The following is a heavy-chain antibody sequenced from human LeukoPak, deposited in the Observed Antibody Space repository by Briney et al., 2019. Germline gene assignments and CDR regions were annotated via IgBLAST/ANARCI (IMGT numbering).Heavy chain of an antibody. Sequence: ASVKVSCKVSGYTLTELSMHWVRQAPGKGLEWMGGFDPEDGETIYAQKFQGRVTMTTDTSTSTAYMELRSLRSDDTAVYYCARDLVTGRSTTCDYWGQGTLVTVSS. D-gene: IGHD1-20*01. CDR2: FDPEDGET. J-gene: IGHJ4*02. V-gene: IGHV1-24*01. CDR1: GYTLTELS. CDR3: ARDLVTGRSTTCDY.